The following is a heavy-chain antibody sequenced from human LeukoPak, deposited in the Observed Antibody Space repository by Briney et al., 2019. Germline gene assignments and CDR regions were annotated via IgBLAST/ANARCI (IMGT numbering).Heavy chain of an antibody. J-gene: IGHJ4*02. D-gene: IGHD3-16*01. CDR1: GFTFSSYA. V-gene: IGHV3-23*01. CDR2: ISGSGGST. Sequence: PGGSLRLSCAASGFTFSSYAMSWVRQAPGKGLEWVSAISGSGGSTYYADSVKGRFTISRDNSKNTLYLQMNSLRAEDTAVYYCARDNDSRDPPHFDYWGQGTLVTVSA. CDR3: ARDNDSRDPPHFDY.